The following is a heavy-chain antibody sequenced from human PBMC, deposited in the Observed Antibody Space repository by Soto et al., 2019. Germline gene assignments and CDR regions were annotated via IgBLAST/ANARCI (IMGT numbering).Heavy chain of an antibody. CDR2: ISGSGGST. CDR1: GFTFSNYA. D-gene: IGHD3-3*01. Sequence: HPGGSLRLSCAASGFTFSNYAMTWVRQAPGKGLEWVSAISGSGGSTYYADSVKGRFTISRDNSKNTLYLQMNSLRAEDTAVYYCAKSWYDFWSGYPPRLFDYWGQGTLVTVSS. V-gene: IGHV3-23*01. J-gene: IGHJ4*02. CDR3: AKSWYDFWSGYPPRLFDY.